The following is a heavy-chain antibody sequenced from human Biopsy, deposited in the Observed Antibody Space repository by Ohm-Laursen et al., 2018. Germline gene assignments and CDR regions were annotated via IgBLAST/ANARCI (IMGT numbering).Heavy chain of an antibody. CDR2: INPNNDNT. Sequence: ASVKVSCKASGYTFTTYYLHWVRQAPGQGLEWMGRINPNNDNTVYAQRLQGRVTMTKDTSTSTVYMDLNSLTFDDSAVYYCARGPRGLVAITATAYYFDLWGQGSLVTVSS. CDR1: GYTFTTYY. J-gene: IGHJ4*02. V-gene: IGHV1-46*01. CDR3: ARGPRGLVAITATAYYFDL. D-gene: IGHD3-22*01.